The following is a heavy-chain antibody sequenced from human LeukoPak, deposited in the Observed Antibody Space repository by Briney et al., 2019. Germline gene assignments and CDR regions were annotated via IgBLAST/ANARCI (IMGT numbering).Heavy chain of an antibody. Sequence: GGALRLSCAASGFTFSRYSMYWVRQAPGKGLEWVSSISSSSSYIYYADSVKGRFTISRDNAKNSLYLQMNSLRAEDTAVYYCARDIADERDYWGQGTLVTVSS. CDR2: ISSSSSYI. V-gene: IGHV3-21*01. D-gene: IGHD6-13*01. CDR3: ARDIADERDY. CDR1: GFTFSRYS. J-gene: IGHJ4*02.